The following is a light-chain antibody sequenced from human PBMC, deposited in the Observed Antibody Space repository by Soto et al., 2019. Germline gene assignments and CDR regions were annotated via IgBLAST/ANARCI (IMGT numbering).Light chain of an antibody. CDR3: FSYASSSTLV. V-gene: IGLV2-23*01. CDR2: EGS. CDR1: SSDVGSYKF. Sequence: QSALTQPASVSGSPGQSITISCTGTSSDVGSYKFVSWYQHHPGKAPKLMIYEGSKRPSGVSYRFSGSKSGNTASLTISGLQAEDEADYYCFSYASSSTLVFGGGTKLTVL. J-gene: IGLJ2*01.